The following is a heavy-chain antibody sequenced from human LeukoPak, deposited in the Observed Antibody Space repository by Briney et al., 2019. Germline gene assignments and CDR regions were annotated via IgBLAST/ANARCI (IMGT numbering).Heavy chain of an antibody. D-gene: IGHD5-12*01. CDR1: GVSFSGYY. CDR3: ARGGGYVPFDY. J-gene: IGHJ4*02. Sequence: SETLSLTCAVYGVSFSGYYWSWIRQPPGKGLEWIGEINHSGSTNYNPSLKSRVTISVDTSKNQFSLKLSSVTAADTAVYYCARGGGYVPFDYWGQGTLVTVSS. CDR2: INHSGST. V-gene: IGHV4-34*01.